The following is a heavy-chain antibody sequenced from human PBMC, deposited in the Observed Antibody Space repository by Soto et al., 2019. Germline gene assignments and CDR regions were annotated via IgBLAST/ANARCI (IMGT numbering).Heavy chain of an antibody. Sequence: ASVKVSCKASGYTFTSYGISWVRQAPGQGLEWMGWISAYNGNTNYAQKLQGRVTMTTDTSTSTAYMELRSLRSDDTAVYYCARGEGVCSGGSCYGDYYYYYGMDVWGQGTTVTVSS. D-gene: IGHD2-15*01. CDR3: ARGEGVCSGGSCYGDYYYYYGMDV. CDR2: ISAYNGNT. J-gene: IGHJ6*02. V-gene: IGHV1-18*01. CDR1: GYTFTSYG.